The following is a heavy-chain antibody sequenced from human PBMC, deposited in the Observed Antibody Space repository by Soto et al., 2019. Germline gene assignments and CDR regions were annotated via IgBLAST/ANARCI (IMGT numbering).Heavy chain of an antibody. Sequence: GGSLRLSCAASGFTFSSYAMSWVRQAPGKGLEWVSAISGSGGSTYYADSVKGRLTISRVNSKNTLYLQMNSLRAEDTAVYYCAKERGVAVAGTFSQPFDYWGQGTLVTVSS. CDR2: ISGSGGST. CDR3: AKERGVAVAGTFSQPFDY. CDR1: GFTFSSYA. D-gene: IGHD6-19*01. J-gene: IGHJ4*02. V-gene: IGHV3-23*01.